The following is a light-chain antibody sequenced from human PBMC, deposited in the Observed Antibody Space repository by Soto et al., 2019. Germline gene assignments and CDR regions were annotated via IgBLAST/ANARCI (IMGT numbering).Light chain of an antibody. CDR3: QQYGSSPPFT. CDR2: GAS. J-gene: IGKJ3*01. Sequence: EIVLTQSPGTLSLSPGERATLSCRASQSVSSSYLAWYQQKPGQAPRLLIYGASSRAAGIRDRFSGSGSGTDFTLTISSLEPEDFAVSYCQQYGSSPPFTCGPGTEVVIK. CDR1: QSVSSSY. V-gene: IGKV3-20*01.